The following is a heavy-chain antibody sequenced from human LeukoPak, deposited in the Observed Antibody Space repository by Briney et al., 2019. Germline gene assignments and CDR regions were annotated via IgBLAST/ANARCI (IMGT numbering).Heavy chain of an antibody. CDR1: GYTFTGYY. J-gene: IGHJ5*02. D-gene: IGHD6-19*01. CDR2: INPNSGGT. CDR3: ARAIQYSSGWYGGVNWFDP. V-gene: IGHV1-2*02. Sequence: ASVKVSCKASGYTFTGYYMHWVRQAPGQGLEWMGWINPNSGGTNYAQKFQGRVTTTRDTSISTAYMELSRLRSDDTAVYYCARAIQYSSGWYGGVNWFDPWGQGTLVTVSS.